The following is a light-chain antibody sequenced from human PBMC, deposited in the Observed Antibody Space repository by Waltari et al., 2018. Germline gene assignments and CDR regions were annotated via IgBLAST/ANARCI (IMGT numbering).Light chain of an antibody. V-gene: IGKV3-11*01. Sequence: EIVLTQSPATLSLSPGERASLPCRASQSISSYLAWYHQKPGPAPRLLIYDASTRATGIPARFSGSGSGTDFTLIISSLEPEDFAVYYCQHRGHWPPEATFGPGTKVDIK. CDR1: QSISSY. CDR3: QHRGHWPPEAT. CDR2: DAS. J-gene: IGKJ3*01.